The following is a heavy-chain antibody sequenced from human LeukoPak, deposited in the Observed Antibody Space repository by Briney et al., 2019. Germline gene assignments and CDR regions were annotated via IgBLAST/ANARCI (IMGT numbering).Heavy chain of an antibody. J-gene: IGHJ4*02. CDR2: IYSGGTT. Sequence: GGSLRLSCAVSGFTVSGNYMSWVRQAPGKGLEWVSLIYSGGTTYYADSVKGRFTISRDNSKNTLYLQMNSLRAEDTAVYYCARRAGGYSHPYNYWGQGILVTVSS. V-gene: IGHV3-53*01. D-gene: IGHD4-23*01. CDR1: GFTVSGNY. CDR3: ARRAGGYSHPYNY.